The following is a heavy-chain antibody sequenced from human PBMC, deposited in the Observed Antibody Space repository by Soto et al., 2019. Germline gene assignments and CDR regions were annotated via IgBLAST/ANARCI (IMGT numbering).Heavy chain of an antibody. J-gene: IGHJ6*02. CDR2: ISFDGSKK. V-gene: IGHV3-30-3*02. Sequence: GGSLRLSCAASRFTFSSYGMHWVRQAPGKGLEWVAVISFDGSKKYYADSVKGRFTISRDNSKNTLYLQMNSLRVEDSAVYYCAKQLGYCVSASCYVDVSHYYGMDVWGQGTTVTVSS. CDR3: AKQLGYCVSASCYVDVSHYYGMDV. CDR1: RFTFSSYG. D-gene: IGHD2-2*01.